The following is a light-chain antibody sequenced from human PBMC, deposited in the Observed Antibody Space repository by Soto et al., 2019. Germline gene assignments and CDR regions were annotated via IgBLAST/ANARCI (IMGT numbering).Light chain of an antibody. Sequence: QSALTQPASVSGSPGQSITISCTGTSSDVGGYNYVSWYQQHPGKAPKLMMYDVSNRPSGVSNRFSGSTSANTASLTISGLQAEDEADYYCCSYTSSSTPGVFGTGTKLTVL. CDR1: SSDVGGYNY. CDR3: CSYTSSSTPGV. V-gene: IGLV2-14*01. CDR2: DVS. J-gene: IGLJ1*01.